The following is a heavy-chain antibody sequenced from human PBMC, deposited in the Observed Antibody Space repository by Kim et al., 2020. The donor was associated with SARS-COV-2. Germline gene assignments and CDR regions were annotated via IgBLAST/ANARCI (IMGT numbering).Heavy chain of an antibody. CDR3: AREYTAIGFDFFDY. J-gene: IGHJ4*02. V-gene: IGHV3-7*01. CDR2: IKQDGSEK. Sequence: GGSLRLSCAASGFTFSNYWMSWVRQAPGKGLEWVANIKQDGSEKYYVDSVKGRFTISRDNAKNSLYLQMNSLRAEDTAVYYCAREYTAIGFDFFDYWGQGTLVTVSS. CDR1: GFTFSNYW. D-gene: IGHD5-18*01.